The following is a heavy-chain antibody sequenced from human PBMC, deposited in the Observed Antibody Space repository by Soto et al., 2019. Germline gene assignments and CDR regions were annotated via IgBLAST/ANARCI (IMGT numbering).Heavy chain of an antibody. CDR2: ISWISDNI. V-gene: IGHV3-9*01. Sequence: EVQLVESGGDLVQPGRSLRLSCAASGFNFDDYAMYWVRQAPGKGLEWVSGISWISDNIGYADSVKGRFTISRDNAKNSLYLLMNSLRAEDTALYYCVKDRDYGSGSLSFDYWGQGTLVTVSS. D-gene: IGHD3-10*01. CDR3: VKDRDYGSGSLSFDY. CDR1: GFNFDDYA. J-gene: IGHJ4*02.